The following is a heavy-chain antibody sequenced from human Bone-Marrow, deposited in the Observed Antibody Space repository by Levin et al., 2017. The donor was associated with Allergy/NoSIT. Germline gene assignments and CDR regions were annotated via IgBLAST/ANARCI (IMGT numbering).Heavy chain of an antibody. CDR3: ARRLSSGWYSVDY. CDR1: GYSFTSYW. CDR2: IDPSDAYT. Sequence: GESLKISCKGSGYSFTSYWISWVRQMPGKGLEWMGRIDPSDAYTNYSPAFQGHVTISADTSINTAYLQWSSLKSSDTAMYYCARRLSSGWYSVDYLGQGTLVTVSS. D-gene: IGHD6-19*01. V-gene: IGHV5-10-1*01. J-gene: IGHJ4*02.